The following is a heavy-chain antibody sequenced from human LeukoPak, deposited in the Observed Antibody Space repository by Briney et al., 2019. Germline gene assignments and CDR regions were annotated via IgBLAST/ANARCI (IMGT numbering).Heavy chain of an antibody. Sequence: GASVKVSCKASGYTFTSYDINWVRQATGQGLEWMGWMNPNSGNTGYAQKFQGRVTMTRNTSISTAYMELSSLRSEDTAVYYCARGRRKMVRGVTTNPSDYWGQGTLVTVSS. J-gene: IGHJ4*02. D-gene: IGHD3-10*01. CDR1: GYTFTSYD. V-gene: IGHV1-8*01. CDR3: ARGRRKMVRGVTTNPSDY. CDR2: MNPNSGNT.